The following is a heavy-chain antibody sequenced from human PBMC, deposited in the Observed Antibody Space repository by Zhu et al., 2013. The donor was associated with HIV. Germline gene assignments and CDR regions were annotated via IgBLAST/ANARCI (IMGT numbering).Heavy chain of an antibody. CDR2: INPDSGGT. V-gene: IGHV1-2*02. CDR3: ATGPTYSVSPA. Sequence: QVQLIQSGTAVKKPGASVMVSCKASGYTFTGYYLHWVRQAPGQGFEWVGWINPDSGGTAFAKNFQGRVIMTRDTSTTTAYMQMTSLRSDDTAVYYCATGPTYSVSPAWGQGALVTVSS. J-gene: IGHJ5*02. CDR1: GYTFTGYY. D-gene: IGHD3-16*01.